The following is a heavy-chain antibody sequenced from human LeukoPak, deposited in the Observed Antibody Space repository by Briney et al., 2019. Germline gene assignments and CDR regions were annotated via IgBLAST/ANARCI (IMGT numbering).Heavy chain of an antibody. Sequence: GGSLRLSCAASGFTFSSYGMHWVRQAPGKGLEWVAVISYDGSNKYHADSVKGRFTISRDNPKNTLYLQMNSLRAEDTAVYYCAKDRHSSGYYFDYWGQGTLVTVSS. CDR3: AKDRHSSGYYFDY. CDR2: ISYDGSNK. CDR1: GFTFSSYG. V-gene: IGHV3-30*18. D-gene: IGHD3-22*01. J-gene: IGHJ4*02.